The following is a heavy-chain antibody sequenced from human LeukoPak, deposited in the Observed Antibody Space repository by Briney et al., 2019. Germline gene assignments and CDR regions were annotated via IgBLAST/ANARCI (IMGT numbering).Heavy chain of an antibody. CDR1: GGSISSYY. Sequence: PSETLSLTCTVSGGSISSYYWSWIRQPPGKGLEWIGYIYHSGSTYYNPSLKSRVTISVDRSKNQFSLKLSSVTAADTAVYYCARLCCRYEDYWGQGTLVTVSS. V-gene: IGHV4-59*04. J-gene: IGHJ4*02. CDR2: IYHSGST. D-gene: IGHD1-1*01. CDR3: ARLCCRYEDY.